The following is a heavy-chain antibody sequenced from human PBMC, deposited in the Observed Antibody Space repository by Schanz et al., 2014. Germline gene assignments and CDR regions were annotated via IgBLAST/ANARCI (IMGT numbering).Heavy chain of an antibody. V-gene: IGHV1-18*01. CDR1: GYIFINSG. D-gene: IGHD3-3*02. CDR3: TRNRPFFDRDDLLYFHC. CDR2: ISVYNHNK. J-gene: IGHJ4*02. Sequence: VKVSCKASGYIFINSGISWVRQAPGQELEWMGWISVYNHNKEYDQKFQGRVTMTTHTSPRSAYMALTDLRSDDTSVYYCTRNRPFFDRDDLLYFHCWGQVTLGTVFS.